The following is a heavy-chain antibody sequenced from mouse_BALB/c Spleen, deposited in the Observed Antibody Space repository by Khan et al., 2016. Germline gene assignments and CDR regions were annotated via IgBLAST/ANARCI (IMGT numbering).Heavy chain of an antibody. J-gene: IGHJ2*01. CDR2: INTETGEP. V-gene: IGHV9-2-1*01. CDR1: GYNFTDYS. Sequence: QIQLVQSGPELKKPGETVKISCKASGYNFTDYSMHWVKQAPGKGLKWMGWINTETGEPTYADDFKGRFAFSLETSASTAYLQINNLKNEYTAKYFCAKLTEVATPCDHWGQGTTLTVSS. CDR3: AKLTEVATPCDH. D-gene: IGHD1-1*01.